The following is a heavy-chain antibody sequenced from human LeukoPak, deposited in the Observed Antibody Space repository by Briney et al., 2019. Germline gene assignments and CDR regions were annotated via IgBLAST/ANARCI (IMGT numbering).Heavy chain of an antibody. Sequence: PSQTLSLTCAVSGASISSGGYSWSWIRQPPGRGLEWIGYIYHSGSAYYNPSLKSRVTISVDRSKNQFSLKLTSVTAADTAVYYCARGYYGSGSYSFDPWGQGTLVTVSS. CDR1: GASISSGGYS. V-gene: IGHV4-30-2*01. CDR2: IYHSGSA. CDR3: ARGYYGSGSYSFDP. J-gene: IGHJ5*02. D-gene: IGHD3-10*01.